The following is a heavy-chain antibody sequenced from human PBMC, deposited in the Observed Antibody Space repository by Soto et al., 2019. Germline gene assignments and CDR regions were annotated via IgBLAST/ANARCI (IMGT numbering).Heavy chain of an antibody. D-gene: IGHD2-8*01. CDR2: IKNDGSEK. CDR3: ARGSNQDY. V-gene: IGHV3-7*03. J-gene: IGHJ4*02. CDR1: GYTFSAYW. Sequence: EVQLVESGGDLVQPGGSLRLSCVASGYTFSAYWMSWVRQAPGKGFEWVATIKNDGSEKYYADAVRGRFTLSRDNTKSSFYLELGGLRAEDTAIYYCARGSNQDYWGQGTLVAVSS.